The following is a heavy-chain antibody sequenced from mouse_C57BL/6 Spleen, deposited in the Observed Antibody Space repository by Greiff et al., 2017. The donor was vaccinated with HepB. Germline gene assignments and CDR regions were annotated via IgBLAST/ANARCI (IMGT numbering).Heavy chain of an antibody. Sequence: EVKLMESGPELVKPGASVKIPCKASGYTFTDYNMDWVKQSHGKSLEWIGDINPNNGGTIYNQKFKGKATLTVDKSSSTAYMELRSLTSEDTAVYYCARGVTTVPPGTRTWFAYWGQGTLVTVSA. CDR2: INPNNGGT. V-gene: IGHV1-18*01. D-gene: IGHD1-1*01. CDR1: GYTFTDYN. J-gene: IGHJ3*01. CDR3: ARGVTTVPPGTRTWFAY.